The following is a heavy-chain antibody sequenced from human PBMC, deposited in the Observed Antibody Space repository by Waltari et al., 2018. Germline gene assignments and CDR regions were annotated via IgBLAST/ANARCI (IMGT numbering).Heavy chain of an antibody. Sequence: QVQLQQWGAGLLKPSETLSLTCAVYGGSFSGYHCTWLRQPPGKGLEWIGEINHSGNTNSDPSLKSRVPSSVATSKNQCSLKLSSVTAADTSVYYCARDPAGDYGYWGQGTLVTVSA. V-gene: IGHV4-34*01. CDR1: GGSFSGYH. D-gene: IGHD4-17*01. CDR2: INHSGNT. J-gene: IGHJ4*02. CDR3: ARDPAGDYGY.